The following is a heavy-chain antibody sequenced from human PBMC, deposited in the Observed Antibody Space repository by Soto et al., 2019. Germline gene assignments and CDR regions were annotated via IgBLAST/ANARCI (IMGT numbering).Heavy chain of an antibody. CDR2: ISYDGSNK. Sequence: GGSLRLSCAASGFTFSSYAMHWVRQAPGKGLEWVAVISYDGSNKYYADSVKGRFTISRDNSKNTLYLQMNSLRAEDTAVYYCASWLAASIAARPPSRYSMDVWGQGTTVTVSS. CDR1: GFTFSSYA. D-gene: IGHD6-6*01. CDR3: ASWLAASIAARPPSRYSMDV. J-gene: IGHJ6*02. V-gene: IGHV3-30-3*01.